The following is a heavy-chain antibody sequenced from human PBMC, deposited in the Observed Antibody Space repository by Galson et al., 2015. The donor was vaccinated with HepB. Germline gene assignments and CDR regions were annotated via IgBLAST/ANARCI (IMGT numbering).Heavy chain of an antibody. V-gene: IGHV1-46*01. CDR2: INPSDGST. J-gene: IGHJ4*02. D-gene: IGHD6-13*01. CDR3: AAGQRYSSN. CDR1: GYTFTNYY. Sequence: SVKVSCKASGYTFTNYYMHWVRQAPGQGLEWMGIINPSDGSTNYAQKFQERVTITRDMSTSTAYMELSSLRSEDTAVYYCAAGQRYSSNWGQGALVTVSS.